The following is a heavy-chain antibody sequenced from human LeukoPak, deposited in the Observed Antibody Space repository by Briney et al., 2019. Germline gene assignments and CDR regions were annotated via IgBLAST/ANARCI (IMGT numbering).Heavy chain of an antibody. CDR1: GYTFTSYG. Sequence: GASVKVSCKASGYTFTSYGISWVRQAPGQGLEWMGRIIPILGIANYAQKFQGRVTITADKSTSTAYMELSSLRSEDTAVYYCASFGVRDNWNDVFYWGQGTLVTVSS. J-gene: IGHJ4*02. V-gene: IGHV1-69*04. CDR2: IIPILGIA. CDR3: ASFGVRDNWNDVFY. D-gene: IGHD1-1*01.